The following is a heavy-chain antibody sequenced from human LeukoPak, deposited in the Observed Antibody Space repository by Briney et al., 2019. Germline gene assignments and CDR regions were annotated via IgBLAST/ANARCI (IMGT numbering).Heavy chain of an antibody. CDR2: IIAYNGNT. D-gene: IGHD2-21*01. Sequence: ASVKVSCKASGYTFINYGVIWVRQAPGQGLAWTGRIIAYNGNTNYAQNLQGRVTITTDTSTITGYLEQRSLRFEYRAVYYGARGAYCGGEWSSSDAFDIWGQGTMVSVSS. V-gene: IGHV1-18*04. CDR3: ARGAYCGGEWSSSDAFDI. J-gene: IGHJ3*02. CDR1: GYTFINYG.